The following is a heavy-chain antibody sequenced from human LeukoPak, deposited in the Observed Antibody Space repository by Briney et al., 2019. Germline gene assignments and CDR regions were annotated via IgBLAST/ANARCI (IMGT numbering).Heavy chain of an antibody. CDR2: IFYSGST. CDR1: GGSITSSSYY. D-gene: IGHD6-13*01. J-gene: IGHJ4*02. Sequence: PSETLSLTCTVSGGSITSSSYYWGWIRQPPGKGLEWIGSIFYSGSTYYNPSLKSRVTISVDTSKTQFSLKLSSVTAADTAVYYCAKQQLVRCLDYWGQGTLVTVSS. CDR3: AKQQLVRCLDY. V-gene: IGHV4-39*01.